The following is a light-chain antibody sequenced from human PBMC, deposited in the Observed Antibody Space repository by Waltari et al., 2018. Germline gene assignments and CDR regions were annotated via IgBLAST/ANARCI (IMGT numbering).Light chain of an antibody. Sequence: DINITKSPDTQAEKITDREPVTYKSSLSVLYSSNNKNNLAWYQQKPGQPPKLLIYWASTRESGVPDRFSGSGSGTNFTLTITSLQAEDVAVYYCQQYYSTPQTFGQGTKVEIK. CDR2: WAS. V-gene: IGKV4-1*01. J-gene: IGKJ1*01. CDR1: LSVLYSSNNKNN. CDR3: QQYYSTPQT.